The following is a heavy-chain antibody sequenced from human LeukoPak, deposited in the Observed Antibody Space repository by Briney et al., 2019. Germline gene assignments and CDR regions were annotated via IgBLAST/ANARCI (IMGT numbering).Heavy chain of an antibody. CDR1: GYTFTSYG. CDR2: ISAYNGNT. V-gene: IGHV1-18*01. J-gene: IGHJ1*01. CDR3: ARDPPGLSTPCFQH. Sequence: GASVKVSCKASGYTFTSYGISWVRQAPGQGLEWMGWISAYNGNTNYAQKLQGRVTVTTDTSTSTAYMELSSLRSEDTAVYYCARDPPGLSTPCFQHWGQGTLVTVSS. D-gene: IGHD2-15*01.